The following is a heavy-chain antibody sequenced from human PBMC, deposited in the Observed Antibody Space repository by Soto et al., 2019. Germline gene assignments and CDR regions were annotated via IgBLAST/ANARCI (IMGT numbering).Heavy chain of an antibody. Sequence: ASVKVSCKASGYTFTGYYMHWVRQAPGQGLEWMGWINPNSGGTNYAQKFQGWVTMTRDTSISTAYMELSRLRSDDTAVYYCARGAFSGPTVTTNSPHAYWGQGTPVTVSS. CDR3: ARGAFSGPTVTTNSPHAY. V-gene: IGHV1-2*04. CDR1: GYTFTGYY. D-gene: IGHD4-17*01. J-gene: IGHJ4*02. CDR2: INPNSGGT.